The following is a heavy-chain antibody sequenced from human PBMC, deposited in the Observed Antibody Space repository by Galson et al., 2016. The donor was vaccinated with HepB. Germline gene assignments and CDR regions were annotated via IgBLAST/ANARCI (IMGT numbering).Heavy chain of an antibody. CDR2: VHSSGSS. CDR3: ARGTLSCTGNSCFYQYFDL. Sequence: SETLSLTCTVSGDSNKVHYRSWIRQPPGKGLEWIGYVHSSGSSFYNPSLRGRVTISVDTSKNHFSLKLDSVTAADTAVYYCARGTLSCTGNSCFYQYFDLWGRGILASVSS. V-gene: IGHV4-59*11. CDR1: GDSNKVHY. D-gene: IGHD5-18*01. J-gene: IGHJ2*01.